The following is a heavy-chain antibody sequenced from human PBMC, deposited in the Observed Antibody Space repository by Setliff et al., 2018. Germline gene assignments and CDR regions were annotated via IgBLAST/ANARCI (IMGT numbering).Heavy chain of an antibody. J-gene: IGHJ5*02. CDR1: GGSISSRSYY. CDR2: ISHGGSS. CDR3: ARERTIVGILVISGWFDP. D-gene: IGHD3-3*01. Sequence: PSETLSLTCTVSGGSISSRSYYWGWIRQPPGKGLEWIGSISHGGSSYYNSSLRRRVTMSVDTSRNQISLNLTSVTAADTAMYYCARERTIVGILVISGWFDPWGQGTVVTVSS. V-gene: IGHV4-39*07.